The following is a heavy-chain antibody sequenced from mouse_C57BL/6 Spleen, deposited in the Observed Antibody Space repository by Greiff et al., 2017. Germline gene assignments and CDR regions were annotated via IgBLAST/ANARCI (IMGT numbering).Heavy chain of an antibody. CDR1: GFTFSDYG. CDR2: ISSGSSTT. CDR3: AREDTWFAY. J-gene: IGHJ3*01. V-gene: IGHV5-17*01. Sequence: DVMLVESGGGLVKPGGSLKLSCAASGFTFSDYGMHWVRQAPEKGLEWVAYISSGSSTTYYADTVKGRFTLSRDNSKNTLFLQMTSLRSEDTAMYYCAREDTWFAYWGQGTLVTVSA.